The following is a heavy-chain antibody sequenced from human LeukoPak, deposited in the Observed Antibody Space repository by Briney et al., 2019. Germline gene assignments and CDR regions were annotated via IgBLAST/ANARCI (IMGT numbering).Heavy chain of an antibody. CDR1: GFTFSSYE. CDR2: ISSSGSTI. Sequence: PTGGSLRLSCAASGFTFSSYEMNWVRQAPGKGLEWVSYISSSGSTIYYADSVKGRFTISRDNARNSLYLQMNSLRAEDTAVYYCARDRGDFWTGYYTNYFDYWGQGTLVTVSS. CDR3: ARDRGDFWTGYYTNYFDY. D-gene: IGHD3/OR15-3a*01. V-gene: IGHV3-48*03. J-gene: IGHJ4*02.